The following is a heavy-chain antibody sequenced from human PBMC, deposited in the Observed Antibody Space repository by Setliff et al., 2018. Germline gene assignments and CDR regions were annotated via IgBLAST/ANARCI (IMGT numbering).Heavy chain of an antibody. Sequence: PSETLSLTCSVSGGSISGSHYSWVWMRQPPGKRLEWIGSTYYNGTAYYNPSLQSRVAISVDTSKNYFSLDVNSVTAADTAVYYFRLAHCSSPSCEEALDYWSQGTLVTVSS. CDR2: TYYNGTA. J-gene: IGHJ4*02. V-gene: IGHV4-39*02. CDR3: RLAHCSSPSCEEALDY. D-gene: IGHD2-2*01. CDR1: GGSISGSHYS.